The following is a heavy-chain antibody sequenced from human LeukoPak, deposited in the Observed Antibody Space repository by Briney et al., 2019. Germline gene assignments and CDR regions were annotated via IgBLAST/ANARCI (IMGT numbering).Heavy chain of an antibody. CDR3: ARDLGYSSGWYPGQPQNYGMDV. CDR2: INSDGSST. V-gene: IGHV3-74*01. Sequence: GGSLRLSCAASGFTFSSYWMHWVRQAPGKGLVWVSRINSDGSSTGYADSVKGRFTISRDNAKNTLYLQMNSLRAEDTAVYYCARDLGYSSGWYPGQPQNYGMDVWGQGTTVTVSS. J-gene: IGHJ6*02. D-gene: IGHD6-19*01. CDR1: GFTFSSYW.